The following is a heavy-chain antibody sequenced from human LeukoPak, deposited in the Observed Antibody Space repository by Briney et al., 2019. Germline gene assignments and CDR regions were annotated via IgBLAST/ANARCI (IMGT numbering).Heavy chain of an antibody. J-gene: IGHJ6*03. CDR2: IYYSGST. Sequence: SGTLSLTCTVSGGSISSHYWSWIRQPPGKGLEWIGYIYYSGSTNYNPSLKSRVTISVDTSKNQFSLKLSSVTAADRAVYYCARAGPGVQLWLLGYYYYYMDVWGKGNTVTVSS. D-gene: IGHD5-18*01. V-gene: IGHV4-59*11. CDR3: ARAGPGVQLWLLGYYYYYMDV. CDR1: GGSISSHY.